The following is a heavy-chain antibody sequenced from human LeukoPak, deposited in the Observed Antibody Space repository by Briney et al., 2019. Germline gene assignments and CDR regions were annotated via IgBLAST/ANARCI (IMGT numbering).Heavy chain of an antibody. CDR2: ISGSSSYI. V-gene: IGHV3-21*01. J-gene: IGHJ5*02. CDR3: ARAAIAATGKYWFDP. CDR1: GFTSSSYS. Sequence: GGSLRLSCAASGFTSSSYSMNWVRRAPGKGLEWVSSISGSSSYIYYADSVKGRFTISRDNAKNSLYLQMNGLRAEDTAVYYCARAAIAATGKYWFDPWGQGTLVTVSS. D-gene: IGHD6-13*01.